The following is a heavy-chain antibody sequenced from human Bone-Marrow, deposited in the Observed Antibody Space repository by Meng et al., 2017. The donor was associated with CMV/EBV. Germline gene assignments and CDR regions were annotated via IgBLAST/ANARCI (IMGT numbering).Heavy chain of an antibody. Sequence: SITSSNWWTGVRQTPGKGLEWIGEIYHSGSTNYSPSLKSRATISVDKSKNQFSLTLNSLIAADTAVYYCARGALHCSGGSCFRGFDPWGRGTLVTVSS. D-gene: IGHD2-15*01. CDR2: IYHSGST. CDR3: ARGALHCSGGSCFRGFDP. CDR1: SITSSNW. J-gene: IGHJ5*02. V-gene: IGHV4-4*02.